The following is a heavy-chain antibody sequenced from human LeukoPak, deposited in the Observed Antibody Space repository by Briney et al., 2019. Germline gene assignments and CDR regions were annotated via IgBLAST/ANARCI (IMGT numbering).Heavy chain of an antibody. CDR1: GGSISSYY. CDR2: INHSGST. D-gene: IGHD4-17*01. CDR3: AREGGDYSTGGYYFDY. J-gene: IGHJ4*02. V-gene: IGHV4-34*01. Sequence: KPSETLSLTCTVSGGSISSYYWSWIRQPPGKGLEWIGEINHSGSTNYNPSLKSRVTISVDTSKNQFSLKLSSVTAADTAVYYCAREGGDYSTGGYYFDYWGQGTLVTVSS.